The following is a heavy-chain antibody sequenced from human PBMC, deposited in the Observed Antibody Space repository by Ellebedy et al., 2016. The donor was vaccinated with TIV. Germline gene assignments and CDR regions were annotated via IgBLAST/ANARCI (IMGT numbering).Heavy chain of an antibody. CDR3: ARGARGYDY. Sequence: GGSLRLSXAASGFTFGSYWMSWVRQAPGKGLEWVANIKQDGSEKYYVDSVKGRFTISRDNAKNSLYLQMNSLRAEDTALYYCARGARGYDYWGQGTLVTVSS. V-gene: IGHV3-7*04. CDR2: IKQDGSEK. J-gene: IGHJ4*02. D-gene: IGHD5-12*01. CDR1: GFTFGSYW.